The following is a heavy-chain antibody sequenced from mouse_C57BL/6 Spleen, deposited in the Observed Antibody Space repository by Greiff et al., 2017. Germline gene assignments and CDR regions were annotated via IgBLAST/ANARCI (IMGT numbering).Heavy chain of an antibody. J-gene: IGHJ4*01. CDR1: GFTFSDYY. Sequence: EVMLVESEGGLVQPGSSMKLSCTASGFTFSDYYMAWVRQVPEKGLEWVANINYDGSSTYYLDSLKSRFIISRDNAKNILYLQMSSLKSEDTATYYCARDLNYYGSSHEAMDYWGQGTSVTVSS. CDR3: ARDLNYYGSSHEAMDY. D-gene: IGHD1-1*01. CDR2: INYDGSST. V-gene: IGHV5-16*01.